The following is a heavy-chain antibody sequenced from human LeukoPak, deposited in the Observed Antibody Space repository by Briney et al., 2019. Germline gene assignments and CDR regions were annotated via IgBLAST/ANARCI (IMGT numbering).Heavy chain of an antibody. J-gene: IGHJ3*02. CDR2: ISGDSDTI. D-gene: IGHD3-3*01. V-gene: IGHV3-11*04. Sequence: GGSLRLSRAASGFIFGDYYMSWIRQAPGKGLEWFSYISGDSDTIYYADSVKGRFTISRDNAKNSLYLQMNSLRAEDTAVYYCARDGPLRFLEWLSRTHDAFDIWGQGTMVTVSS. CDR3: ARDGPLRFLEWLSRTHDAFDI. CDR1: GFIFGDYY.